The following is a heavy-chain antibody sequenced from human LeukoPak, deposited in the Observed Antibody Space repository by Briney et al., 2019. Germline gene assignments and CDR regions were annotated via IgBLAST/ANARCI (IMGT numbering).Heavy chain of an antibody. CDR2: INPSGGST. D-gene: IGHD3-22*01. J-gene: IGHJ4*02. CDR1: GYTFTSYY. CDR3: ARIDGGYYYHDFDY. V-gene: IGHV1-46*01. Sequence: ASVKVSCKASGYTFTSYYMHLVRQAPGQGLEWMGIINPSGGSTSDAQKFQGRVTMTRDMSTSTVYMELSSLRSEDTAVYYCARIDGGYYYHDFDYWGQGTLVTVSS.